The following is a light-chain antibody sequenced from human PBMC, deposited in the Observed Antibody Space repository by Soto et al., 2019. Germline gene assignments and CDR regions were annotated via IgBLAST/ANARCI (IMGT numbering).Light chain of an antibody. J-gene: IGKJ5*01. CDR3: QQFNSYPIT. CDR1: QSINNY. CDR2: GAS. Sequence: DIQVTQSPSSPSASVGDRVTITCRASQSINNYLSWYQQKPGKAPNLLIFGASTLQSGVPSRFSGSGSGTEFTLTIGGLQPDDFATYYCQQFNSYPITFGQGTRLEIK. V-gene: IGKV1-9*01.